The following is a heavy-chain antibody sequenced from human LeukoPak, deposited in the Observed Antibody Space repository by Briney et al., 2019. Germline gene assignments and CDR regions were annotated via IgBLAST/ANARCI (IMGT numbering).Heavy chain of an antibody. V-gene: IGHV3-23*01. Sequence: PGGSLRLPCAASGFTFSSYAMSWVRQAPGKGLEWVSAISGSGGSTYYADSVKGRFTISRDNSKNTLYLQMNSLRAEDTAVYYCAKMDSGIAVATTDYWGQGTLVTVSS. CDR1: GFTFSSYA. CDR2: ISGSGGST. CDR3: AKMDSGIAVATTDY. J-gene: IGHJ4*02. D-gene: IGHD6-19*01.